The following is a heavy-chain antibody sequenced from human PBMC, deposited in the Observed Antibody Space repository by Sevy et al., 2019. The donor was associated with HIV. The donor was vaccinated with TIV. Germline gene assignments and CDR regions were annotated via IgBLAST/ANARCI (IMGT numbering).Heavy chain of an antibody. J-gene: IGHJ1*01. CDR1: GFTFSSYA. V-gene: IGHV3-23*01. CDR2: ISGSGGST. CDR3: AKDKMGVVVPAAIGYFQH. Sequence: GSLRLSCAASGFTFSSYAMSWVRQAPGKGLEWVSAISGSGGSTYYADSVKGRFTISRDNSKNTLYLQMNSLRAEDTAVYYCAKDKMGVVVPAAIGYFQHWGQGTLVTVSS. D-gene: IGHD2-2*01.